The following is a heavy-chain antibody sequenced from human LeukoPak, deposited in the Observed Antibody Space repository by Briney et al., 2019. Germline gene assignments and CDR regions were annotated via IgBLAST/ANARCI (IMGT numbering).Heavy chain of an antibody. J-gene: IGHJ3*02. CDR3: ARDRWYYDTPSDDAFDI. CDR1: GDSVSSNSAA. V-gene: IGHV6-1*01. CDR2: TYYRSKWYN. D-gene: IGHD3-22*01. Sequence: SQTLSLTCAISGDSVSSNSAAWNWIRQSPSRGLEWLGRTYYRSKWYNDNAVSVKSRITINPDTSKNQFSLQLNSVTPEDTAVYYCARDRWYYDTPSDDAFDIWGQGTMVTVSS.